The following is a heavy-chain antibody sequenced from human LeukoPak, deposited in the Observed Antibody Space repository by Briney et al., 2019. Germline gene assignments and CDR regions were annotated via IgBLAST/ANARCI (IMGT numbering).Heavy chain of an antibody. CDR3: ARGGSSSSWYILDY. V-gene: IGHV1-69*13. J-gene: IGHJ4*02. D-gene: IGHD6-13*01. CDR2: IIPVFGTA. CDR1: GGTFSSYA. Sequence: ASVKVSCKASGGTFSSYAISWVRQAPGQGLEWMGGIIPVFGTANYAQKFQGRVTITADESTSTAYMELSSLRSEDTAVYYCARGGSSSSWYILDYWGQGTLVTVSS.